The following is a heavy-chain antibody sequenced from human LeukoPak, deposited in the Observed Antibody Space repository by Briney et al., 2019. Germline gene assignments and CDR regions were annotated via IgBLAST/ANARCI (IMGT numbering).Heavy chain of an antibody. Sequence: GGSLRLSCVASGFTVSSHYMSWVRQAPGKGLEWVSATYTDGSTYYAGSVKGRFTISRDNSENTLYLQMNSLRVEDTAVYYCARDRPAGGVGDFDHWGQGTLVTVSS. D-gene: IGHD3-16*01. CDR2: TYTDGST. CDR3: ARDRPAGGVGDFDH. CDR1: GFTVSSHY. V-gene: IGHV3-66*01. J-gene: IGHJ4*02.